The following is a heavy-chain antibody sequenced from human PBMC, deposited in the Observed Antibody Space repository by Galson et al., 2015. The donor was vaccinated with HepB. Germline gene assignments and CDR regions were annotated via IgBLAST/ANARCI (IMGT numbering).Heavy chain of an antibody. CDR1: GGTFSSYA. Sequence: SVKVSCKASGGTFSSYAISWVRQAPGQGLEWMGGIIPIFGTANYAQKFQGRVTITADESTSTAYMELSSLRSEDTAVYYCAGTYYYDSSGYYRPGVAFDIWGQGTMVTVSS. J-gene: IGHJ3*02. CDR3: AGTYYYDSSGYYRPGVAFDI. D-gene: IGHD3-22*01. V-gene: IGHV1-69*13. CDR2: IIPIFGTA.